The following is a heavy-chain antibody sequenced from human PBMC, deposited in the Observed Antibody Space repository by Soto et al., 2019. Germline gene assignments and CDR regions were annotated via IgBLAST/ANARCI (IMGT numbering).Heavy chain of an antibody. D-gene: IGHD2-21*02. V-gene: IGHV4-31*03. CDR2: IYYSGST. J-gene: IGHJ4*02. Sequence: QVQLQESGPGLVKPSQTLSLTCTVSGGSISSGGYYWSWIRQHPGKGLEWIGYIYYSGSTYYNPSLKRRVTISVDTSKNQFSLKLSSVTSADTAVYSCAGGVVTAGYFDYWGQGTLVTVSS. CDR3: AGGVVTAGYFDY. CDR1: GGSISSGGYY.